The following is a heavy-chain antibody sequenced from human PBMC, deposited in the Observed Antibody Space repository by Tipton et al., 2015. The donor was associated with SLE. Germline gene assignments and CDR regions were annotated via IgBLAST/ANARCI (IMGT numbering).Heavy chain of an antibody. Sequence: TLSLTCTVSGGSISFDYWSWIRQSAGRGLEWIGRIYSSGDRDYNPSLRSRVTMSIDASQNRVSLRLKSVSAADTAVYYCAKDGDQIQLWLRYFDYWGQGTLVTVTS. CDR1: GGSISFDY. CDR2: IYSSGDR. J-gene: IGHJ4*02. CDR3: AKDGDQIQLWLRYFDY. V-gene: IGHV4-4*07. D-gene: IGHD5-18*01.